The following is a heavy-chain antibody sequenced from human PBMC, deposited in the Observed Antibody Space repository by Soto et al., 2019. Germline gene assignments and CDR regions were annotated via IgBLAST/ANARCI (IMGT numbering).Heavy chain of an antibody. CDR2: IIPIFGTA. CDR3: AAAAIPVAGRHPDF. Sequence: SVKVSCKASGGTFSSYAISWVRQAPGQGLEWMGGIIPIFGTANYAQKFQGRVTITADKSTSTAYMELSSLRSDDTAVYFCAAAAIPVAGRHPDFWGQGTVVTVSS. V-gene: IGHV1-69*06. D-gene: IGHD6-19*01. J-gene: IGHJ4*02. CDR1: GGTFSSYA.